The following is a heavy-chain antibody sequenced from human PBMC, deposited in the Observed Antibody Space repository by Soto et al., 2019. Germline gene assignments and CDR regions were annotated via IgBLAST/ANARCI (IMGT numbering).Heavy chain of an antibody. D-gene: IGHD3-10*01. CDR3: ARMGFVLLGMDV. V-gene: IGHV4-34*01. J-gene: IGHJ6*02. CDR1: GGSFSGYY. Sequence: SETLSLTCAVYGGSFSGYYWSWIRQPPGKGLEWIGEINHSGSTNYNPSLKSRVTISVDTSKNQFSLKLSSVTAADTAVCYCARMGFVLLGMDVWGQGTTVTVSS. CDR2: INHSGST.